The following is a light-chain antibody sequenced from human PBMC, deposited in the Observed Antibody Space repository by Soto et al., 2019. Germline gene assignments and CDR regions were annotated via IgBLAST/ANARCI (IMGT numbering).Light chain of an antibody. Sequence: EIVLTQSPGTLSLSPGERVTLSCRASQSLSKNYLAWYQHKPDQAPRLLIHDASNWATGIPDRFSGSGSGTDFTLTISSLEPEDSAVYYCQQCVTAPLTFGPGTKVEI. CDR3: QQCVTAPLT. V-gene: IGKV3-20*01. CDR2: DAS. CDR1: QSLSKNY. J-gene: IGKJ1*01.